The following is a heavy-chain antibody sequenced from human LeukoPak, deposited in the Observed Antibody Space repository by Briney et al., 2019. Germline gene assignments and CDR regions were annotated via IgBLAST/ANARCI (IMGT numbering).Heavy chain of an antibody. V-gene: IGHV1-18*01. Sequence: ASVKVSCKASGYTFTSYGISWVRQAPGQGLEWMGWISAYNGNTNYAQKLQGRVTMTTDTSTSTAYMELRSLRSDDTAVYYCARVHSVPTAAYYYYCMDVWGKGTTVTVSS. CDR2: ISAYNGNT. D-gene: IGHD1-14*01. CDR1: GYTFTSYG. J-gene: IGHJ6*03. CDR3: ARVHSVPTAAYYYYCMDV.